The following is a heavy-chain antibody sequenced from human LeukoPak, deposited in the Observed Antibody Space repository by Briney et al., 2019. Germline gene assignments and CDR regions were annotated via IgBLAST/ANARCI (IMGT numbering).Heavy chain of an antibody. Sequence: SVKVSCKASGGTFSSYAISWVRQAPGQGLEWMGGIIPIFGTANYAQKFQGRVTITADESTSTAYMELSSLRSEDTAVHYCASGYYYYGSGSYYPSDYWGQGTLVTVSS. J-gene: IGHJ4*02. CDR2: IIPIFGTA. V-gene: IGHV1-69*13. CDR3: ASGYYYYGSGSYYPSDY. D-gene: IGHD3-10*01. CDR1: GGTFSSYA.